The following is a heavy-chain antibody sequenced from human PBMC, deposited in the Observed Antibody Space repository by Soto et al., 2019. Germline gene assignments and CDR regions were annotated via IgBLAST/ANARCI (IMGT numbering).Heavy chain of an antibody. Sequence: SQTLSLTSAISGDSVSGNSSAWNCIRQSPSRGLEWLGRTYYRSKLYNDYAVSVKSLITINPDTSKNQFSLQLNSVTPEDTAVYYCARDLAAAGTEGDFDDWGQGTLVTVSS. CDR2: TYYRSKLYN. V-gene: IGHV6-1*01. J-gene: IGHJ4*02. D-gene: IGHD6-13*01. CDR3: ARDLAAAGTEGDFDD. CDR1: GDSVSGNSSA.